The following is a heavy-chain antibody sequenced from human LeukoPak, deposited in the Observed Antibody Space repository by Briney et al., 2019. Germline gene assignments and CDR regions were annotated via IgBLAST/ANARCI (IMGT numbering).Heavy chain of an antibody. CDR2: ISTSSSYI. CDR3: ARDYREYSGYNEGSFDY. J-gene: IGHJ4*02. Sequence: GGSLRLSCATSGFTFGRYSMNWVRQAPGKGLEWVSSISTSSSYIYYADSVKGRFTISRDNAKNSLYLQMNSLRAEDTAVYYCARDYREYSGYNEGSFDYWGQGTLVTVSS. D-gene: IGHD5-12*01. V-gene: IGHV3-21*01. CDR1: GFTFGRYS.